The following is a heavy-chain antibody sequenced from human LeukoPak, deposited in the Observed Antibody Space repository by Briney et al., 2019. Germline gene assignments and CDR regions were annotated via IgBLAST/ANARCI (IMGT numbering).Heavy chain of an antibody. CDR3: ARGPKHLSYALDY. CDR1: GFTFSGHA. Sequence: GGSLRLSCAASGFTFSGHAMHWVRQAPGKGLEWVAVIAYDGSNKNYADSVKGRFTISRDNSKNTLYLQMNSLRVEDTAVYSCARGPKHLSYALDYWGQGTLVTVSS. V-gene: IGHV3-30-3*01. J-gene: IGHJ4*02. D-gene: IGHD3-16*01. CDR2: IAYDGSNK.